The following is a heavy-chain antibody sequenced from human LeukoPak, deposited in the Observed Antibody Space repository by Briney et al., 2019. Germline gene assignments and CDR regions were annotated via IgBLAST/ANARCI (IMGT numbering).Heavy chain of an antibody. D-gene: IGHD5-18*01. CDR3: AKGLDTAMVCDY. CDR2: LWSDGIKT. CDR1: GFTFTNYP. J-gene: IGHJ4*02. Sequence: GGSLRLSCAASGFTFTNYPMHWVRQAPGKGLEWVAVLWSDGIKTDYADSVKGRFTISRDDSKNTLYLQMNSLRAEDTAVYYCAKGLDTAMVCDYWGQGTLVTVSS. V-gene: IGHV3-33*03.